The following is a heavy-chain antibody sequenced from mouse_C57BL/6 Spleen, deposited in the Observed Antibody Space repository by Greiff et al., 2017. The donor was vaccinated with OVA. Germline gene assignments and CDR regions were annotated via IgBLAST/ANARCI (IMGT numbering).Heavy chain of an antibody. Sequence: EVKLMESGPELVKPGASVKISCKASGYSFTDYNMNWVKQSNGKSLEWIGVINPNYGTTSYNQKFKGKATLTVDQSSSTAYMQLNSLTSEDSAVYYCAREGDYGRYFDVWGTGTTVTVSS. J-gene: IGHJ1*03. CDR1: GYSFTDYN. D-gene: IGHD2-4*01. CDR2: INPNYGTT. CDR3: AREGDYGRYFDV. V-gene: IGHV1-39*01.